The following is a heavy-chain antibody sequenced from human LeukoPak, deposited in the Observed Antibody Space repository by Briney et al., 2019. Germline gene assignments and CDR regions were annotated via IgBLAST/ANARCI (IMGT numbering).Heavy chain of an antibody. CDR3: ARYSISEYSCGPAVFDY. D-gene: IGHD5-18*01. CDR2: IIPIFGTA. CDR1: GGTFSSYA. V-gene: IGHV1-69*01. Sequence: SVNVSCKASGGTFSSYAISWVRQAPGQGLEWMGGIIPIFGTANYAQKFQGRVTITADESTSTAYMELSSLRSEDTAVYYCARYSISEYSCGPAVFDYWGQGTLVTVSS. J-gene: IGHJ4*02.